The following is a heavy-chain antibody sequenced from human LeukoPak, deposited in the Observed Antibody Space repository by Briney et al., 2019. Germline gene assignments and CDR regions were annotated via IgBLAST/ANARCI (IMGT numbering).Heavy chain of an antibody. J-gene: IGHJ3*02. CDR3: ASRDYYDSSGYYYGAFDI. D-gene: IGHD3-22*01. CDR1: GGSISSYY. Sequence: PSETLSLTCTVSGGSISSYYWSWIRQPPGKGLKWIGNIYYSGYTTYSPSLRGRVTISVDTSKNQFSLKLSSVTAADTAVYYCASRDYYDSSGYYYGAFDIWGQGTMVTVSS. V-gene: IGHV4-59*01. CDR2: IYYSGYT.